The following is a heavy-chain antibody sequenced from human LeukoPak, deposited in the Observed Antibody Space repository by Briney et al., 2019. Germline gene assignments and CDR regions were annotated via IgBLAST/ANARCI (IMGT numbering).Heavy chain of an antibody. Sequence: GGSLRLSCAASGFTFSSYLMHWVRQAPGKGLVWVSRINSDGSTPSYADSVQGRFTSSKDNAKNTRYLQMNSLRAEDTAVYYCARGEAVDIVATGRKYWGQGTLVTVSS. CDR1: GFTFSSYL. CDR2: INSDGSTP. J-gene: IGHJ4*02. CDR3: ARGEAVDIVATGRKY. V-gene: IGHV3-74*01. D-gene: IGHD5-12*01.